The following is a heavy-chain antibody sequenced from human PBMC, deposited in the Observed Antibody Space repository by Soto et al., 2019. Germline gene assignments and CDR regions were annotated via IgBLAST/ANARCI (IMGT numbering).Heavy chain of an antibody. CDR1: VYSFTGYY. D-gene: IGHD3-10*01. CDR3: ARVQRGVDYYYYGMDV. J-gene: IGHJ6*02. Sequence: XSVKVSCKASVYSFTGYYMHWVRQAPGQGLEWMGWINPNSGGTNYAQKFQGRVTMTRDTSISTAYMELSRLRSDDTAVYYCARVQRGVDYYYYGMDVWGQGTTVTVSS. CDR2: INPNSGGT. V-gene: IGHV1-2*02.